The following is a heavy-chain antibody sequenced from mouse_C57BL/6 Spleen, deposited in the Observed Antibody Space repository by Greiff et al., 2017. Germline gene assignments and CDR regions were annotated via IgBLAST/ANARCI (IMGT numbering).Heavy chain of an antibody. Sequence: EVKLMESGPGLVKPSQSLSLTCSVTGYSITSGYYWNWIRQFPGNKLEWMGYISYDGSNNYNPSLKNRISITRDTSKNQFFLKLNSVTTEDTATYYCAREVDGYYGAWFAYWGQGTLVTVSA. D-gene: IGHD2-3*01. CDR3: AREVDGYYGAWFAY. J-gene: IGHJ3*01. V-gene: IGHV3-6*01. CDR2: ISYDGSN. CDR1: GYSITSGYY.